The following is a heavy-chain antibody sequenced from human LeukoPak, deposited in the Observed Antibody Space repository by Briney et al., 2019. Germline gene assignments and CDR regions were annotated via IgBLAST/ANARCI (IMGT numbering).Heavy chain of an antibody. Sequence: SETLSLTCTVSGGSISSYYWSWIRQPAGKGLEWIGRTYTSGSTNYNPSLKSRVTMSVDTSKNQFSLKLSSVTAADTAVHYCARDLYSSGLRNWFDPWGQGTLVTVSS. J-gene: IGHJ5*02. CDR1: GGSISSYY. V-gene: IGHV4-4*07. CDR3: ARDLYSSGLRNWFDP. CDR2: TYTSGST. D-gene: IGHD6-25*01.